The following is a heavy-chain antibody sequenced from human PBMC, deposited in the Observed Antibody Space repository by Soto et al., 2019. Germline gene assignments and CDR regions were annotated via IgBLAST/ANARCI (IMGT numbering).Heavy chain of an antibody. CDR1: GYTFTSYG. Sequence: ASVKVSCKASGYTFTSYGISWVRQAPGQGLEWMGWISAYNGNTNYAQKLQGRVTMTTDTSTSTAYMELRSLRSDDTAVYYCARDQGGYSYGSLRYYYYMDVWGKGTTVTVSS. V-gene: IGHV1-18*01. CDR2: ISAYNGNT. CDR3: ARDQGGYSYGSLRYYYYMDV. J-gene: IGHJ6*03. D-gene: IGHD5-18*01.